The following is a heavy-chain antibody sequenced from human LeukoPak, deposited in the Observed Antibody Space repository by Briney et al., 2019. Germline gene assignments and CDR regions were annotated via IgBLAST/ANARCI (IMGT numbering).Heavy chain of an antibody. CDR1: GFAFNTYA. CDR2: ISGGGNYI. D-gene: IGHD5-24*01. Sequence: GGSLRLSCAASGFAFNTYAMTWVRQAPGKGLEWVSAISGGGNYIYYTDSVKGRFTTSRDNSKNTLYLQMSSLRAEDTAVYFCAKNRATGLAFYDSWGQGTQVTVSS. J-gene: IGHJ4*02. V-gene: IGHV3-23*01. CDR3: AKNRATGLAFYDS.